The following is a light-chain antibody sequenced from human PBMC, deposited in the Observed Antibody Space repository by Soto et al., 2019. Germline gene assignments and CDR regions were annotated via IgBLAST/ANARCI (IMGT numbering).Light chain of an antibody. Sequence: AIQLTQSPSSLSASVGARVTITCRASQDIRGSLAWYQQKRGKAPKILIHDVSTLERGVPSRFRGSSSGTDFTLTSSSLQLVDFATYYCQQFNSYPITFAQGTRLEIK. J-gene: IGKJ5*01. CDR3: QQFNSYPIT. CDR2: DVS. V-gene: IGKV1-13*02. CDR1: QDIRGS.